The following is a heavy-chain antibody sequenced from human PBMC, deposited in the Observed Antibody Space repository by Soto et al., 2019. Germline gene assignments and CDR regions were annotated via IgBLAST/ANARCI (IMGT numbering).Heavy chain of an antibody. CDR2: IYYSGST. Sequence: PSETLSLTCAVYGGSFSGYYWSWIRQPPGKGLEWIGYIYYSGSTYYNPSLKSRVTISVDTSKNQFSLKLSSVTAADTAVYYCATITFGGVSFFDYWGQGTLVTVSS. CDR3: ATITFGGVSFFDY. V-gene: IGHV4-30-4*08. CDR1: GGSFSGYY. D-gene: IGHD3-16*01. J-gene: IGHJ4*02.